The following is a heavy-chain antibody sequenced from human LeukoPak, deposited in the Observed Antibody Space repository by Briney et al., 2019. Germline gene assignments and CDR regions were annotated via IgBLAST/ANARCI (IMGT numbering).Heavy chain of an antibody. Sequence: SETLSLTCAVYGGSFSGYHWSWIRQPPGKGLEWIGEINHRGSTNYNPSLKSRVTISVDTSKNQFSLKLSSVTAADTAVYYCARAYYYDSSGYPDAFDIWGQGTTVTVSS. CDR2: INHRGST. J-gene: IGHJ3*02. CDR1: GGSFSGYH. D-gene: IGHD3-22*01. CDR3: ARAYYYDSSGYPDAFDI. V-gene: IGHV4-34*01.